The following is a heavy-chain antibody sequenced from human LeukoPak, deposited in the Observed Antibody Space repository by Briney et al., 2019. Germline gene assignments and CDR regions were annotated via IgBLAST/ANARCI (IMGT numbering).Heavy chain of an antibody. CDR3: AKGWHSLSDAFDM. Sequence: PGGSLRLFCAASGFTFSSYGMQWVRQAPGEGLEGGAVILCEGSNKLYADCVKGRFTISRDNSKNSLYLQMNSLRAEDMALYYCAKGWHSLSDAFDMWGQGTMVTVSS. CDR1: GFTFSSYG. J-gene: IGHJ3*02. D-gene: IGHD5-24*01. CDR2: ILCEGSNK. V-gene: IGHV3-30*18.